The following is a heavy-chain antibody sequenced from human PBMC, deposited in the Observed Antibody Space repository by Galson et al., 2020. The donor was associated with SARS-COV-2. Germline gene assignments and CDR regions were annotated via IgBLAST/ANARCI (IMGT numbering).Heavy chain of an antibody. CDR2: IYYSGST. Sequence: ETSETLSLTCTVSGGSISSSSYYWGWIRQPLGKGLEWIGTIYYSGSTYYNPSLKSRVTISVDTSKNQFSLKLSSVSAADTAVYYCARHLDFWSGYAPSLYYGMDVWGQGTTVTVSS. V-gene: IGHV4-39*01. J-gene: IGHJ6*02. D-gene: IGHD3-3*01. CDR3: ARHLDFWSGYAPSLYYGMDV. CDR1: GGSISSSSYY.